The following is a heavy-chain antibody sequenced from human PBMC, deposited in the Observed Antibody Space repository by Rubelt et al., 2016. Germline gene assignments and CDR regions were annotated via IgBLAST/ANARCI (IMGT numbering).Heavy chain of an antibody. CDR3: AREITPADLD. D-gene: IGHD2-2*01. CDR1: GFTFSHYA. V-gene: IGHV3-30*04. CDR2: ISYDGSNK. Sequence: VVQPGRSLRLSCAASGFTFSHYAMHWVRQAPGEGLEWVAVISYDGSNKYYADSVKGRFTISRDNSKNTLYLQMNSLRAEDTAVYYCAREITPADLDWGQGTLVTVSS. J-gene: IGHJ4*02.